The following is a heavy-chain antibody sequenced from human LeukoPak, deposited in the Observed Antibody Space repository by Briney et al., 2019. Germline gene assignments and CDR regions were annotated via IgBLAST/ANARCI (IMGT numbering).Heavy chain of an antibody. CDR1: GGSFSGYY. J-gene: IGHJ6*02. CDR2: INHSGST. D-gene: IGHD2-21*01. V-gene: IGHV4-34*01. CDR3: ARVKFPYYYYGMDV. Sequence: SETLSLTCAVYGGSFSGYYWSWIRQPPGKGLEWIGEINHSGSTNYNPPLKSRVTISVDTSKNQFSLKLGSVTAADTAVYYCARVKFPYYYYGMDVWGQGTTVTVSS.